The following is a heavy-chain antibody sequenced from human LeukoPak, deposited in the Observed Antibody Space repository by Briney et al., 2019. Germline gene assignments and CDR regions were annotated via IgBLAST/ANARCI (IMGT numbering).Heavy chain of an antibody. CDR1: GGSISSYY. V-gene: IGHV4-59*08. Sequence: PSETLSLTCTVSGGSISSYYWSWIRQSPGKALEWVGYIYYSGNTNYNPSLKSRVTISVGTTKNQFSLKLNSVTAADTAVYYCARRIIAASGSDHFDYWGQGTLVTVSS. D-gene: IGHD6-13*01. CDR2: IYYSGNT. J-gene: IGHJ4*02. CDR3: ARRIIAASGSDHFDY.